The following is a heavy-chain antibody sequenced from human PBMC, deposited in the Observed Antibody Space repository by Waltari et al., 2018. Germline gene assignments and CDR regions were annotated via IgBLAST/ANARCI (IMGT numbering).Heavy chain of an antibody. CDR1: GFTFSSYG. D-gene: IGHD1-26*01. CDR3: AKGIVGATVFDY. V-gene: IGHV3-30*18. Sequence: QVQLVESGGGVVQPGRSLRLSCAASGFTFSSYGMHWVRQAPGKGLEWVAVISYEGSNKYDAESVKGRLTSSRDNSKNTLYLQMNSLRAEDTAVYYCAKGIVGATVFDYWGQGTLVTVSS. CDR2: ISYEGSNK. J-gene: IGHJ4*02.